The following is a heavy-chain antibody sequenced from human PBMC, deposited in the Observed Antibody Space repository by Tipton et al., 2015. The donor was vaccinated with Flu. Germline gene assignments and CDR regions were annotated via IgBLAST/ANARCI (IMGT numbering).Heavy chain of an antibody. D-gene: IGHD3-16*02. CDR3: ARHVGRGMITFGGVIALYPHYDAFDI. Sequence: TLSLTCTVSGGSISSHYWSWIRQPPGKGLEWIGYIYYSGSTNYNPSLKSRVTISVDTSKNQFSLKLSSVTAADTAVYYCARHVGRGMITFGGVIALYPHYDAFDIWGQGTMVTVSS. J-gene: IGHJ3*02. V-gene: IGHV4-59*08. CDR1: GGSISSHY. CDR2: IYYSGST.